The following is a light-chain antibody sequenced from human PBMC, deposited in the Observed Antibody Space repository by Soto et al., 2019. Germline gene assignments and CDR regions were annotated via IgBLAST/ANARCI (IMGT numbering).Light chain of an antibody. V-gene: IGKV1-5*01. J-gene: IGKJ1*01. Sequence: DIQMTQSPSTLSASVGDRVTITCRASQSISSWLAWYQQKPGKAPEPMIYDASSLESGVPSRFSGSGSGKEFTLTISSLQPDDFATYYCQQYNSYPGTFGQGTKVEIK. CDR1: QSISSW. CDR3: QQYNSYPGT. CDR2: DAS.